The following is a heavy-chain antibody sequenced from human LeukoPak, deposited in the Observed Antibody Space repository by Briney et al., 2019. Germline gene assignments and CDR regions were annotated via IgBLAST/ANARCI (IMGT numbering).Heavy chain of an antibody. Sequence: PGGSLRLSCAASGFTFSSYVMSWVRQAPGKGLEWVSTISGSGGSTYYADSVKGRSTISRDNSKNTLYLQMNSLRAEDTAVYYCARGDSVVTLSALYYWGQGTLVTVSS. CDR2: ISGSGGST. J-gene: IGHJ4*02. V-gene: IGHV3-23*01. CDR1: GFTFSSYV. D-gene: IGHD4-23*01. CDR3: ARGDSVVTLSALYY.